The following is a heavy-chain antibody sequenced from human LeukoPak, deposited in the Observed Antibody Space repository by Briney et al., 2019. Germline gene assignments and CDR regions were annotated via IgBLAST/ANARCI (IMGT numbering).Heavy chain of an antibody. CDR3: ARAYDILTGYYFFDY. CDR1: GGSMSSSGYY. CDR2: IYNSGSS. Sequence: PSETLSLTCTVSGGSMSSSGYYWSWIRQHPGKGLEWIAYIYNSGSSYYNPSLKSRITISVDTSKNQFSLKLTSVTAADTAVYYCARAYDILTGYYFFDYWGQGILVTVSS. J-gene: IGHJ4*02. V-gene: IGHV4-31*03. D-gene: IGHD3-9*01.